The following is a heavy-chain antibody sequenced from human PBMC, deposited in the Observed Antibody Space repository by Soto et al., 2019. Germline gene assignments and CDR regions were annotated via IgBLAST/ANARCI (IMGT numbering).Heavy chain of an antibody. D-gene: IGHD5-12*01. V-gene: IGHV3-23*01. CDR1: GFSFSRYA. Sequence: EVQLLESWGGLVQPGGSLRLSCAASGFSFSRYAMMWVRQAPGKGREWVAGMTGSGGDIRYADSVNGRFTISKDNSKNTLYLQMNSLRAEETAIYYCAKDAVYNDGLWLVANWGQGTLVTVSS. CDR3: AKDAVYNDGLWLVAN. CDR2: MTGSGGDI. J-gene: IGHJ4*02.